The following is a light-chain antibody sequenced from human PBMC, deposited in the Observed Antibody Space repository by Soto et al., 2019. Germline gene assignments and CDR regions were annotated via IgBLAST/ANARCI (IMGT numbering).Light chain of an antibody. CDR2: LGS. J-gene: IGKJ4*01. CDR3: MQLLQTPFT. Sequence: DSVMTQSPLSLIVTPGEAASISCRSSQSLLHSNGNNYVDWYLQKPGQSPQLLVYLGSNRAPGVPDRFSGSGSGTDFVLKISRVEAEDVGIYYCMQLLQTPFTFGGGTKV. CDR1: QSLLHSNGNNY. V-gene: IGKV2-28*01.